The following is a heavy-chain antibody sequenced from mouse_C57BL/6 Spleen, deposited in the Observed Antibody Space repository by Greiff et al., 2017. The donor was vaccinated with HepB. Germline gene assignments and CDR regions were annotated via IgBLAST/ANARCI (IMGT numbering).Heavy chain of an antibody. V-gene: IGHV1-39*01. CDR2: INPNYGTT. Sequence: VQLKESGPELVKPGASVKISCKASGYSFTDYNMNWVKQSNGKSLEWIGVINPNYGTTSYNQKFKGKATLTVDQSSITAYMQLNSLTSQDSAVYYCARWGTTVGFYYSGQGTTLTVSS. CDR3: ARWGTTVGFYY. D-gene: IGHD1-1*01. CDR1: GYSFTDYN. J-gene: IGHJ2*01.